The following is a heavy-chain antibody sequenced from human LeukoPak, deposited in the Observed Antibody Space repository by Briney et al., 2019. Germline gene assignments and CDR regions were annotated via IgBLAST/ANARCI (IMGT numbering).Heavy chain of an antibody. D-gene: IGHD6-19*01. CDR2: IYTSGST. J-gene: IGHJ6*03. V-gene: IGHV4-4*07. CDR3: ARGTAVAGTGNYYYYYMDA. Sequence: SETLSLTCTVSGGSISSYYWSWIRQPAGKGLEWIGRIYTSGSTNYNPSLKSRVTMSVDTSKNQFSLKLSSVTAADTAVYYCARGTAVAGTGNYYYYYMDAWGKGTTVTVSS. CDR1: GGSISSYY.